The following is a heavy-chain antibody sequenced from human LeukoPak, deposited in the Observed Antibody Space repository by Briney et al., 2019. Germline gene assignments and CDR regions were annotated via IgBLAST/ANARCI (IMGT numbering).Heavy chain of an antibody. CDR2: IRYDGSNK. Sequence: GGSLRLSCAASGFTFSSYGMHWVRQAPGKGLEWVAFIRYDGSNKYYADSVKGRFTISRDNSKNTLYLQMNSLRAEDTAVYYCAKGQIGYCSSTSCRKTPLLDYWGQGTLVTVSS. V-gene: IGHV3-30*02. D-gene: IGHD2-2*01. J-gene: IGHJ4*02. CDR3: AKGQIGYCSSTSCRKTPLLDY. CDR1: GFTFSSYG.